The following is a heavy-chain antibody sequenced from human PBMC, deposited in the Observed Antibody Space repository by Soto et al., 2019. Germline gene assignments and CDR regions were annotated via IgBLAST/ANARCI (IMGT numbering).Heavy chain of an antibody. D-gene: IGHD3-9*01. CDR3: ARGRHILIDYYNSAVDLLSF. J-gene: IGHJ1*01. CDR1: GGSFSGYY. CDR2: INHSGST. V-gene: IGHV4-34*01. Sequence: SETLSLTCAVYGGSFSGYYWSWIRQPPGKGLEWIGEINHSGSTNYNPSLKSRVTISVDTSKNQFSLKLSSVTAADTAVYYCARGRHILIDYYNSAVDLLSFRGQRTPVTV.